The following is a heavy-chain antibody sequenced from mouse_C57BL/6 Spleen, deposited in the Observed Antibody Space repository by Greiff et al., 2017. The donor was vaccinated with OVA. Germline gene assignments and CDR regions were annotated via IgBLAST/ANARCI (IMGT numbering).Heavy chain of an antibody. V-gene: IGHV1-69*01. CDR2: IDPSDSYT. Sequence: VQLQQPGAELVMPGASVKLSCKASGYTFTSYWMHWVKQRPGQGLEWIGEIDPSDSYTNYNQKFKGKSTLTVDKSSSTAYMQLSSLTSEDSAVYYCARGGYYDGYYVNYFDYWGQGTTLTVSS. J-gene: IGHJ2*01. D-gene: IGHD2-3*01. CDR1: GYTFTSYW. CDR3: ARGGYYDGYYVNYFDY.